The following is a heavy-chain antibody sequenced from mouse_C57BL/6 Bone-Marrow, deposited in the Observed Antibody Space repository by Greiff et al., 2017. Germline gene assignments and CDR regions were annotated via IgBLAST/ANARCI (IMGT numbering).Heavy chain of an antibody. CDR1: GFNIKDDY. J-gene: IGHJ4*01. CDR2: IDPENGDT. Sequence: EVQLQQPGAELVRPGASVKLSCTASGFNIKDDYMHWVKQRPEQGLEWIGWIDPENGDTEYAPKFQGKATITADTSSNTAYLQLSSLKSEDIAVYYCTRKRITTCAIDYWGQGTSVTVSS. CDR3: TRKRITTCAIDY. D-gene: IGHD2-4*01. V-gene: IGHV14-4*01.